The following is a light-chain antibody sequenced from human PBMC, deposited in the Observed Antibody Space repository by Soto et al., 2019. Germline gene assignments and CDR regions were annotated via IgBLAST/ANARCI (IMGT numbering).Light chain of an antibody. CDR2: KVS. Sequence: EVVMTQSPLSLPVTLGQPASISCRSSQSLAHSDGNTYLTWFQQRPGQSPRRLIYKVSNRDSGVPDRFSGSGSGTDFTLAISRVEAEDVGVYYCMQGTYWLPWTFGQGTKVEIK. V-gene: IGKV2-30*02. CDR1: QSLAHSDGNTY. CDR3: MQGTYWLPWT. J-gene: IGKJ1*01.